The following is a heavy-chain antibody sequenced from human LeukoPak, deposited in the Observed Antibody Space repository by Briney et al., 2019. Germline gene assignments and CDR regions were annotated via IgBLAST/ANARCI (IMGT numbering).Heavy chain of an antibody. Sequence: GESLRISCKGSGYSFTSYWISWGRQMPGKGVEGRGRIDPSDSYTNYSPSFQGHVTISADKSISTAYLQWSSLKASDTAMYYCASAYLPSSYYDFWSGYYRYYYYGMDVWGQGTTATVSS. CDR1: GYSFTSYW. J-gene: IGHJ6*02. V-gene: IGHV5-10-1*01. CDR3: ASAYLPSSYYDFWSGYYRYYYYGMDV. D-gene: IGHD3-3*01. CDR2: IDPSDSYT.